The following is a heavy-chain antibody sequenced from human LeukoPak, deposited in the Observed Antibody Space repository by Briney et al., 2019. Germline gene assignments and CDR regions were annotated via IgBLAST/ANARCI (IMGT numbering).Heavy chain of an antibody. CDR1: GFTFDDYA. J-gene: IGHJ4*02. V-gene: IGHV3-9*03. CDR2: ISWNSGSI. D-gene: IGHD6-19*01. CDR3: ARLIAVAGSYYFDY. Sequence: SLRLSCAASGFTFDDYAMHWVRQAPGKGLEWVSGISWNSGSIGYADSVKGRFTISRDNAKNSLYLQMNSLRAEDMALYYCARLIAVAGSYYFDYWGQGTLVTVSS.